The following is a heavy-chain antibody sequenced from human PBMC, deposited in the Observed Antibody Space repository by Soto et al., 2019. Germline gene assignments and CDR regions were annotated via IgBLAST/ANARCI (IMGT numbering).Heavy chain of an antibody. CDR1: GFTFSKYA. V-gene: IGHV3-30-3*01. CDR2: ISYDGSNK. D-gene: IGHD3-10*01. CDR3: ARALELVLGIINYFDH. J-gene: IGHJ4*02. Sequence: QVQVVESGGGVVQPGRSLRLSCAASGFTFSKYAMHWVRQAPGKGLEWVAVISYDGSNKYYAESVKGRFTISRDNSKYTMYMQLNSLRAADTAVYYCARALELVLGIINYFDHWGQGTLVTVSS.